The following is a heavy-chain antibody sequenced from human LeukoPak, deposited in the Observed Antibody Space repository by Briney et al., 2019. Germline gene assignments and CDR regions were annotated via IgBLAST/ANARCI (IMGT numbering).Heavy chain of an antibody. CDR3: ARVGQLVLGAFDI. Sequence: PGGSLRLSCAASGFTFSSYAMSWVRQAPGKGLEWVSAISSSGGRTYYADSVKGRFTISRDNSKNTLYLQMNSLRAEDMAVYYCARVGQLVLGAFDIWGQGTMVTVSS. CDR2: ISSSGGRT. CDR1: GFTFSSYA. J-gene: IGHJ3*02. D-gene: IGHD6-13*01. V-gene: IGHV3-23*01.